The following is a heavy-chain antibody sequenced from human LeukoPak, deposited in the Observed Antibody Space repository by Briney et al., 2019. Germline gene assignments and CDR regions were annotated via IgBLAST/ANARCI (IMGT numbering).Heavy chain of an antibody. Sequence: GGSLRLSCAASGFTFSSFAMSWVRQAPGKGLEWVSTVSGGGSTYYADSVKGRFTISRDNSKDTLYLQLNSLRAEDTAVYYCASEYYDILTGYSDYWGQGTLVTVSS. V-gene: IGHV3-23*01. J-gene: IGHJ4*02. CDR2: VSGGGST. CDR3: ASEYYDILTGYSDY. D-gene: IGHD3-9*01. CDR1: GFTFSSFA.